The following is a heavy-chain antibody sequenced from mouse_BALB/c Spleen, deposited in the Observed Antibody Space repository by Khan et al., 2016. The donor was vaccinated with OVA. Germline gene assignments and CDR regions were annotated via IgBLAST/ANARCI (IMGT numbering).Heavy chain of an antibody. D-gene: IGHD2-1*01. CDR3: TRRGVYGIFSY. J-gene: IGHJ3*01. Sequence: QVQLKQSGAELAQPGASVKMSCQTSGYTFTTYWMHWVKQRPGQGLEWIGYINPSTGYTEYNQRFKDKATLTTDKSSSTAYIQLSRLTSEDSAVYYCTRRGVYGIFSYWGQGLWSLSLQ. V-gene: IGHV1-7*01. CDR1: GYTFTTYW. CDR2: INPSTGYT.